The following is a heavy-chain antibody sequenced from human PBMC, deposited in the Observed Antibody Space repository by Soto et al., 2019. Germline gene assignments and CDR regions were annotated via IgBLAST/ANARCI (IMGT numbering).Heavy chain of an antibody. CDR2: IIPIFGTT. V-gene: IGHV1-69*01. CDR3: ARLRTFYSPFED. Sequence: QVHLVQSGAEVKRPGSSMKVSCKASGGTFSNYVISWVRQAPGQGLEWVGGIIPIFGTTSYAQKFQGRVTITADESTTTAYMELSSLRSGDTAVYFCARLRTFYSPFEDWGQGTLVTVSS. D-gene: IGHD3-3*02. CDR1: GGTFSNYV. J-gene: IGHJ4*02.